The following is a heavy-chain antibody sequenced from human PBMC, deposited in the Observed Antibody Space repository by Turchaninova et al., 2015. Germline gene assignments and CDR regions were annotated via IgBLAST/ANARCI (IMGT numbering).Heavy chain of an antibody. CDR1: GYNFTSYF. CDR2: IDPSGWST. V-gene: IGHV1-46*01. D-gene: IGHD3-3*01. Sequence: QVQLVQSGAEVKKPGASVRVSCKASGYNFTSYFMHWVGQAPGQGLVWKGMIDPSGWSTTYAQKFQGRVTMTRDRSTSTLYMELSSLRSEDTAVYYCARDGGLRFLEWNNDYWGQGTLVTVSS. CDR3: ARDGGLRFLEWNNDY. J-gene: IGHJ4*02.